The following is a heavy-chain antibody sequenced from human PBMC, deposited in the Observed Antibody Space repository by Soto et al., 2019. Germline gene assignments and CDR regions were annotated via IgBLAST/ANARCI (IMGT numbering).Heavy chain of an antibody. CDR3: ARAYDFWSGYTPTSPFYYYYYGMDV. V-gene: IGHV3-48*03. CDR2: ISSSGSTI. Sequence: GGSLIISCAASGFTFSSYEMNWVRQAPGKGLEWVSYISSSGSTIYYADSVKGRLTISRDNAKNSLYLQMNSLRAEDTAVYYCARAYDFWSGYTPTSPFYYYYYGMDVWGQGTTVTVSS. J-gene: IGHJ6*02. CDR1: GFTFSSYE. D-gene: IGHD3-3*01.